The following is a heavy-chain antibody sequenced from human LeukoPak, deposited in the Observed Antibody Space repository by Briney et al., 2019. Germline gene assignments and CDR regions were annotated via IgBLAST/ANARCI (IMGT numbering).Heavy chain of an antibody. V-gene: IGHV3-23*01. CDR3: AKDGSGYYDSSGYPYYFDY. Sequence: GGSLRLSCAASGFTFSSYAMSWVRQAPGKGLEWVSGISGSGGSTYYADSVKGRFTISRDNSKNTLYLQMNSLRAEDTAVYYCAKDGSGYYDSSGYPYYFDYWRQATLVTVPS. CDR2: ISGSGGST. J-gene: IGHJ4*02. D-gene: IGHD3-22*01. CDR1: GFTFSSYA.